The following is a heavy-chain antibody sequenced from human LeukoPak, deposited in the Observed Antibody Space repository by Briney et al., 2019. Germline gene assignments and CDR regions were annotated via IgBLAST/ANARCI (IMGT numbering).Heavy chain of an antibody. D-gene: IGHD6-13*01. CDR1: GYTFTSYG. J-gene: IGHJ1*01. CDR3: ARDLSLIAAAGGY. Sequence: ASVKVSCTASGYTFTSYGISWVRQAPGQGLERMGWISAYNGNTNYAQKLQGRVTMTTDTSTSTAYKGLRSLRSDDTAVYYCARDLSLIAAAGGYWGQGTLVTVSS. CDR2: ISAYNGNT. V-gene: IGHV1-18*01.